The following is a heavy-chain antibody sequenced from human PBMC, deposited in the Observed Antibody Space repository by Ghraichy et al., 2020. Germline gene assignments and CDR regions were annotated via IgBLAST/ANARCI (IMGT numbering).Heavy chain of an antibody. V-gene: IGHV4-34*01. CDR3: AIPTYCSGGSCYSF. D-gene: IGHD2-15*01. Sequence: SETLSLTCAVYGGSFSGYYWNWIRQPPGKGLEWIGEINHSGSTNYNPSLKSRVTISVDTSKNQFSLKLSSVTAADTAVYYCAIPTYCSGGSCYSFWGQGILVTVSS. J-gene: IGHJ4*02. CDR1: GGSFSGYY. CDR2: INHSGST.